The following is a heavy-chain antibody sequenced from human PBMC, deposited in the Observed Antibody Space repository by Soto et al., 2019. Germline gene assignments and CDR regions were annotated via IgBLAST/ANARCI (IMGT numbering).Heavy chain of an antibody. CDR2: IYHSGST. V-gene: IGHV4-30-2*01. Sequence: SETLSLTCAVSGGSISSGGYSWSWIRQPPGKGLEWIGYIYHSGSTYYNPSLKSRVTISVDRSKNQFSLKLSSVTAADTAVYYCARVGCGSECYYLMDVWGQGTTVTVSS. J-gene: IGHJ6*02. D-gene: IGHD2-21*01. CDR3: ARVGCGSECYYLMDV. CDR1: GGSISSGGYS.